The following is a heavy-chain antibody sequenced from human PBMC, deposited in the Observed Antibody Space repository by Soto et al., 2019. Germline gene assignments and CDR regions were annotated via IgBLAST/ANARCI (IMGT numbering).Heavy chain of an antibody. V-gene: IGHV3-74*01. D-gene: IGHD3-3*01. J-gene: IGHJ6*02. Sequence: GGSLRLSCAASGFTFSSYWMHWVRQAPGKGLVWVSRINSDGSSTSYADSVKGRFTISRDNAKNTLYLQMNSLRAEDTAVYYCARDHDFWSGYYSSYYYGMDVWGQGTTVTV. CDR1: GFTFSSYW. CDR2: INSDGSST. CDR3: ARDHDFWSGYYSSYYYGMDV.